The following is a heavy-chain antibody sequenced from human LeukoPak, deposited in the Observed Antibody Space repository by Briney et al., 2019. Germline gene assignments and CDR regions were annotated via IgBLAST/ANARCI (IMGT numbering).Heavy chain of an antibody. CDR1: GGSISSYY. CDR3: ARGMQGSGWYRLAFDY. Sequence: SETPSLTCTVSGGSISSYYWSWIRQPAGKGLEWIGRIYTSGSTNYNPSLKSRVTISVDKSKNQFSLKLSSVTAADTAVYYCARGMQGSGWYRLAFDYSGQGTLVTVSS. J-gene: IGHJ4*02. D-gene: IGHD6-19*01. CDR2: IYTSGST. V-gene: IGHV4-4*07.